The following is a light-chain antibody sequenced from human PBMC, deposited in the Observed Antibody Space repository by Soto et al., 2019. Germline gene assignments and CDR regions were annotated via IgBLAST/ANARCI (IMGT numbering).Light chain of an antibody. CDR2: GAS. Sequence: EIVLTQSPGTLSLSPGERATLSCRASPSVSGSNLAWYQQKPGQAPRLLIYGASTRATGIPARFSGSGSGTEFTLTISSLQSEDYAVYYCHQYNNWPPWTFGQVTKVDIK. J-gene: IGKJ1*01. CDR1: PSVSGSN. CDR3: HQYNNWPPWT. V-gene: IGKV3-15*01.